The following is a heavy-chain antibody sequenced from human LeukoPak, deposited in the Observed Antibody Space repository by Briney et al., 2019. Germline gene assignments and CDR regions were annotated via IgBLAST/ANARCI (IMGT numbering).Heavy chain of an antibody. J-gene: IGHJ4*02. V-gene: IGHV3-7*01. Sequence: PGGSLRLSCAASGFTFSSYWMSWVRQAPGKGLEWVANIKQDGSEKYYVDSVKGRFTISRDNAKNSLYLQMNSLRAEDTAVYYCASGVRGPPSDESFSDYWGQGTLVTVSS. CDR1: GFTFSSYW. CDR3: ASGVRGPPSDESFSDY. D-gene: IGHD3-10*01. CDR2: IKQDGSEK.